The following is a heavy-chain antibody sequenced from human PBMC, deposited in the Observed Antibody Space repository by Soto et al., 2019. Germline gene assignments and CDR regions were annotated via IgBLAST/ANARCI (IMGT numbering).Heavy chain of an antibody. CDR2: ISGSGGST. D-gene: IGHD7-27*01. J-gene: IGHJ4*02. V-gene: IGHV3-23*01. CDR1: GFTFSGYT. CDR3: AKAWGIDY. Sequence: EVQLWESGGGLVEPGGSRRLSCAASGFTFSGYTMTWVRQAPGKGLEWVSTISGSGGSTYYADSVKGRFTISRDNFENTLYLQMNSLRVEDTAVYYCAKAWGIDYWGQGTLVTVSS.